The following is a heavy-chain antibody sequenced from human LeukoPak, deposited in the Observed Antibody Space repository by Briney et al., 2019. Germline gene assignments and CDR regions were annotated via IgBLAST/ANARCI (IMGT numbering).Heavy chain of an antibody. CDR2: ISAHNGNT. J-gene: IGHJ3*02. CDR3: ARQSMTGNERGDDAFDI. Sequence: AAVTVSCKASGYTFSRYGISWVRQAPGQGLESMGWISAHNGNTNYAQKFQGRVAMTTDTSTSTAYMELRSLRSDDTAVYYCARQSMTGNERGDDAFDIWGQGTMVTVSS. V-gene: IGHV1-18*01. D-gene: IGHD3-9*01. CDR1: GYTFSRYG.